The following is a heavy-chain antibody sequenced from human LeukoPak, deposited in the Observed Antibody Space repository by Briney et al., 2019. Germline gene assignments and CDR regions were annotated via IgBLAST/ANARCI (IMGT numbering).Heavy chain of an antibody. D-gene: IGHD3-3*01. Sequence: ASVKVSCKASGYTFTGYYLHWVRQAPGQGLEWMGWISTYNGNTNYAQKLQGRVTMTTDTSTSTAYMELRSLRSDDTAVYYCARDPFDFWSGFVFGYWGQGTLVTVSS. J-gene: IGHJ4*02. CDR2: ISTYNGNT. CDR3: ARDPFDFWSGFVFGY. CDR1: GYTFTGYY. V-gene: IGHV1-18*04.